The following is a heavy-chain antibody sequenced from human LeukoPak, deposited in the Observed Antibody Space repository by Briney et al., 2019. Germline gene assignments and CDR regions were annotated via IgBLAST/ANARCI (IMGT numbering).Heavy chain of an antibody. CDR3: ARGVIRIFGVVIIPVYYFDY. Sequence: SETLSLTCAVYGGYFSGYYWSWIRQPPGKGLEWIGQINHSGSTNYNPSLKSRVTISVDTSKNQFSLKLSSVTAADTAVYYCARGVIRIFGVVIIPVYYFDYWGQGTLVTVSS. CDR1: GGYFSGYY. CDR2: INHSGST. D-gene: IGHD3-3*01. J-gene: IGHJ4*02. V-gene: IGHV4-34*01.